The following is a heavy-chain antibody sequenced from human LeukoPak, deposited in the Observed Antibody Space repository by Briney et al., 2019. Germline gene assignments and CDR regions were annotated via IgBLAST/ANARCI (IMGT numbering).Heavy chain of an antibody. V-gene: IGHV4-39*07. J-gene: IGHJ4*02. D-gene: IGHD4-17*01. CDR3: ARGQGTVTTH. CDR2: INHSGSA. CDR1: GGSISSGGYY. Sequence: SETLSLTCTVSGGSISSGGYYWTWIRQPPGKGLEWIGEINHSGSANYNPSLKSRVTISLDTSKNQFSLKLSSVTAADTAVYYCARGQGTVTTHWGQGTLVTVSS.